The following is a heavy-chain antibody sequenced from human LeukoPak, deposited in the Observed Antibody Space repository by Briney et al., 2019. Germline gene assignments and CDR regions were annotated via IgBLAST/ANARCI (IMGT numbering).Heavy chain of an antibody. CDR1: GYTFTGYY. Sequence: GASVKVSCKASGYTFTGYYMHWVRQTPGQGLEWMGWINPNSGGTNYAQKFQGRVTMTRDTSISTAYMELSRLRSDDTAVYYCAMCSSSPNNWFDPWGQGTLVTVSS. V-gene: IGHV1-2*02. CDR3: AMCSSSPNNWFDP. J-gene: IGHJ5*02. CDR2: INPNSGGT. D-gene: IGHD6-6*01.